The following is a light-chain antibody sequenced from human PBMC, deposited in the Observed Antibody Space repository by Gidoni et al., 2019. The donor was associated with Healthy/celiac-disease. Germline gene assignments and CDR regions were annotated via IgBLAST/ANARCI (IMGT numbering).Light chain of an antibody. Sequence: EIVLTQSPATLSLSPGERATLSCLASQSVSSYLAWYQQKPGQAPMLLNYDASNRATGIPARFSGGGSRTDFTLTISSVEPEDFAVYYCQQRSNWLTFGGGTKVEIK. CDR3: QQRSNWLT. V-gene: IGKV3-11*01. J-gene: IGKJ4*01. CDR2: DAS. CDR1: QSVSSY.